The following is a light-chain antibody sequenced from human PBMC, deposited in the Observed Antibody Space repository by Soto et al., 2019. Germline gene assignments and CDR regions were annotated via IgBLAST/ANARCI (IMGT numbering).Light chain of an antibody. V-gene: IGLV4-69*01. CDR1: SGHSDYA. Sequence: QLVLTQSPSASASLGASVKFTCTLSSGHSDYAIAWHQQQLEKGPRYLMKVNSDGSHTKGDGVPDRFSGSSSGAERYLTISSLQSDDEADYYCQTWGSGRVFGGGTKLTVL. J-gene: IGLJ3*02. CDR3: QTWGSGRV. CDR2: VNSDGSH.